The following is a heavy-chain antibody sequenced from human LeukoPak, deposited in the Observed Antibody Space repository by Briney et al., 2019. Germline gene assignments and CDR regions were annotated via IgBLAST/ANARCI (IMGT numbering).Heavy chain of an antibody. V-gene: IGHV1-2*02. D-gene: IGHD3-10*01. J-gene: IGHJ4*02. CDR1: GYTFTGYY. CDR2: INPNSGGT. CDR3: ARGWFGEGIFDY. Sequence: ASVKVSCKASGYTFTGYYMHWVRQAPGQGLEWMGWINPNSGGTNYAQKFQGRVTMTRGTSISTAYMELSRLRSDDTAVYYCARGWFGEGIFDYWGQGTLVTVSS.